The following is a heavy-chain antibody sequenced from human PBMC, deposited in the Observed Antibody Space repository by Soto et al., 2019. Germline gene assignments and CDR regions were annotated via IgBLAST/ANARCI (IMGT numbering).Heavy chain of an antibody. J-gene: IGHJ6*02. D-gene: IGHD1-26*01. CDR2: IYSGGST. CDR1: GFTVSSNY. CDR3: ARGPIVGAIYYYYGMDV. V-gene: IGHV3-66*01. Sequence: GGSLRLSCAASGFTVSSNYMSWVRQAPGKGLEWVSVIYSGGSTYYADSVKGRFTISRDNSKNTLYLQMNSLRAEDTAVYYCARGPIVGAIYYYYGMDVWGQGTTGTVSS.